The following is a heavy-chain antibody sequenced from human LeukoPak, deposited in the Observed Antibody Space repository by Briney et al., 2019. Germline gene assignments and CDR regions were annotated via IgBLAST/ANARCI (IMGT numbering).Heavy chain of an antibody. J-gene: IGHJ4*02. CDR2: ISSSGSTI. V-gene: IGHV3-11*01. Sequence: GGSLRLSCAASGFTFSDYYMSWIRQAPGKGLEWVSYISSSGSTIYYADSVKGRFTISRDNAKNSLYLQMNSLRAEDTAVYYCARDPYKQWPYFDYWDQGTLVTVSS. CDR3: ARDPYKQWPYFDY. D-gene: IGHD6-19*01. CDR1: GFTFSDYY.